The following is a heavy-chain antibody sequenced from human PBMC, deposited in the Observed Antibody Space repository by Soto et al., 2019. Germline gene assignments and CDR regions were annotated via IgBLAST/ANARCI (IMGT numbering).Heavy chain of an antibody. Sequence: SETLSLTCAVYGGSFSGYYWSWIRQPPGKGLEWIGEINHSGSTNYNPSLKSRVTISVDTSKNQFSLKLSSVTAADTAVYYCARDLPGEWFGETRERNWFDPWGQGTLVTVSS. CDR1: GGSFSGYY. CDR2: INHSGST. CDR3: ARDLPGEWFGETRERNWFDP. J-gene: IGHJ5*02. D-gene: IGHD3-10*01. V-gene: IGHV4-34*01.